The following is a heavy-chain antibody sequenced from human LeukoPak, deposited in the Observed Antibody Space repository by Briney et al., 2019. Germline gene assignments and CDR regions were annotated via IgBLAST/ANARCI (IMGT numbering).Heavy chain of an antibody. CDR3: ARVEDDYGDSYFDY. Sequence: GGSLRLSCAASGFTFSSYGMHWVRQAPGKGLEWVAVISYDGSNKYYADSVKGRFTISRDNSKNTLYLQMNSLRAEDTAVYYCARVEDDYGDSYFDYWGQGTLVTVSS. CDR1: GFTFSSYG. J-gene: IGHJ4*02. D-gene: IGHD4-17*01. V-gene: IGHV3-30*03. CDR2: ISYDGSNK.